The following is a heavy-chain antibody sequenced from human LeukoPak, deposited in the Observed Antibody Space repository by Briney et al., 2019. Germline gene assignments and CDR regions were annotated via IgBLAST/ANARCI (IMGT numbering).Heavy chain of an antibody. V-gene: IGHV3-30*02. CDR3: AKDRDTAMYYFDY. Sequence: PGGSLRLSCAASGFTFSSYGMHWVRQAPGKGLEWVAFIRYDGSNKYYADSVKGRFTISRDNSKNTLYLQMNSLRAEDTAVYYCAKDRDTAMYYFDYWGQGTLVTVSS. CDR1: GFTFSSYG. J-gene: IGHJ4*02. CDR2: IRYDGSNK. D-gene: IGHD5-18*01.